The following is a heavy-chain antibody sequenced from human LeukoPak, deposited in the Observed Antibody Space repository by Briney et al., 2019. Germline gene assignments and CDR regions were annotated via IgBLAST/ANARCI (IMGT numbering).Heavy chain of an antibody. J-gene: IGHJ3*02. V-gene: IGHV1-69*05. D-gene: IGHD3-22*01. CDR3: ARDLRRYYDSSGYYDAFDI. CDR2: IIPIFGTA. CDR1: GYTFTSYG. Sequence: SVKVSCKASGYTFTSYGISWVRQAPGQGLEWMGRIIPIFGTANYAQKFQGRVTTTTDESTSTAYMELSSLRSEDTAVYYCARDLRRYYDSSGYYDAFDIWGQGTMVTVSS.